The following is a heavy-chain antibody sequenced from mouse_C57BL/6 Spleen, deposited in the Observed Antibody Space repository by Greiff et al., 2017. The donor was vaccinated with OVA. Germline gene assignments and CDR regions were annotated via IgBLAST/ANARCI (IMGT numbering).Heavy chain of an antibody. J-gene: IGHJ4*01. Sequence: VQLQESGPVLVKPGASVKLSCKASGFTFTDYYMHWVKQSHGKSLEWIGLVYPYSGSTSYNQKFKGKATLTVDTSSSTAYMELNSLPAEDSAVYYCAISGTGYAMDYWGQGTSVTVSS. D-gene: IGHD4-1*01. V-gene: IGHV1-36*01. CDR2: VYPYSGST. CDR3: AISGTGYAMDY. CDR1: GFTFTDYY.